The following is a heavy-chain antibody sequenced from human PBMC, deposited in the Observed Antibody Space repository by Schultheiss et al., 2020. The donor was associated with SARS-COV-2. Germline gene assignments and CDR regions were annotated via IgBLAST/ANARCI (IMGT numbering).Heavy chain of an antibody. J-gene: IGHJ6*02. D-gene: IGHD3-3*01. V-gene: IGHV1-69*13. Sequence: SVQVSCKASGGTFSSYAISWVRQAPGQGLEWMGGIIPIFGTANYAQKFQGRVTITADESTSTAYMELSSLRSEDTAVYYCARGITIFGYYGMDVWGQGTTVTVSS. CDR2: IIPIFGTA. CDR3: ARGITIFGYYGMDV. CDR1: GGTFSSYA.